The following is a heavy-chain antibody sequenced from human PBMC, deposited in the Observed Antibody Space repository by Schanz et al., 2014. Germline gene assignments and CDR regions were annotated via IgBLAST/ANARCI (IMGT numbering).Heavy chain of an antibody. V-gene: IGHV3-21*05. J-gene: IGHJ5*01. CDR3: ARDRRMAAADRFDY. D-gene: IGHD6-13*01. Sequence: EVQMAESGGGVVQPGRSLRLSCAASGFAFSVYGMHWVRQAPGKGLEWVSYISGTTTYTNYADSVKGRFTISRDNAKNALYLQMSSLRAEDTAVYYCARDRRMAAADRFDYWGHGTLVTVSS. CDR1: GFAFSVYG. CDR2: ISGTTTYT.